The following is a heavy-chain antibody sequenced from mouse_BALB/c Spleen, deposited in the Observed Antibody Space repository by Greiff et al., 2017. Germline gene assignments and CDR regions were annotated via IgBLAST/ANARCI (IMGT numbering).Heavy chain of an antibody. V-gene: IGHV14-3*02. CDR1: GFNIKDTY. J-gene: IGHJ3*01. D-gene: IGHD2-4*01. CDR3: ARGDYDWETWFAY. Sequence: VQLKESGAELVKPGASVKLSCTASGFNIKDTYMHWVKQRPEQGLEWIGRIDPANGNTKYDPKFQGKATITADTSSNTAYLQLSSLTSEDTAVYYCARGDYDWETWFAYWGQGTLVTVSA. CDR2: IDPANGNT.